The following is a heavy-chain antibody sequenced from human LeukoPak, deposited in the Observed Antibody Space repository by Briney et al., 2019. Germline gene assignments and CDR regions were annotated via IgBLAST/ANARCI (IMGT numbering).Heavy chain of an antibody. CDR2: INSDGSST. Sequence: GGSLRLSCAASGFTFSSYWMHWVRQAPGKGLVWVSRINSDGSSTIYADSVKGRFTISRDNAKNTLYLQMNSLRAEDTAVYYCAGDLLVGDNNYYYYGMDVWGQGTTVTVSS. CDR3: AGDLLVGDNNYYYYGMDV. J-gene: IGHJ6*02. CDR1: GFTFSSYW. V-gene: IGHV3-74*01. D-gene: IGHD1-26*01.